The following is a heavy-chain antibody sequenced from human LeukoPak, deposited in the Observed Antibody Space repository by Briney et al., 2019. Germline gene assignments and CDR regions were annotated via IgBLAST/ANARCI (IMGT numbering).Heavy chain of an antibody. CDR2: IKQDGSEK. V-gene: IGHV3-7*03. D-gene: IGHD3-9*01. CDR1: GFTFSSYG. Sequence: GGSLRLSCAASGFTFSSYGMNWVRRAPGKGLEWVANIKQDGSEKNYVGSVKGRFTISRGNAKNSLYLQMNNLRVEDTAMYYCAGGTGFIIKDWGQGTLVTVSS. J-gene: IGHJ4*02. CDR3: AGGTGFIIKD.